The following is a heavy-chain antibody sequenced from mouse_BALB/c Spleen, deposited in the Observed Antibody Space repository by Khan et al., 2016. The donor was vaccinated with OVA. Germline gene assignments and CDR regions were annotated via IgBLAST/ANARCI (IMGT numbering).Heavy chain of an antibody. CDR1: GFSLTTYG. Sequence: VQLQQSGPGLVQPSQSLSITCTVSGFSLTTYGVHWVRQSPGKGLEWLGVIWSGGSTDYNAPFISRLSISKDSSKSQVFFKMNSLQVNDTAIYYCARNYDYDEGLAYWGQGTLVTVSA. CDR3: ARNYDYDEGLAY. CDR2: IWSGGST. V-gene: IGHV2-2*02. J-gene: IGHJ3*01. D-gene: IGHD2-4*01.